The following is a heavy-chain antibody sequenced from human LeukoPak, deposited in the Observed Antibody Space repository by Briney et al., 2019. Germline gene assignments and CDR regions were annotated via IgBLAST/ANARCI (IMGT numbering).Heavy chain of an antibody. Sequence: GGSLRLSCAVSGFNFSSNLMSWVRQAPGKGPEWVANIKEDGSEQYYVGSLKGRFTISRDNAQRSLYLQMNSLRAEDTAVYYCTTPAAGPRAEYSLHWGQGTLVTVSS. J-gene: IGHJ1*01. V-gene: IGHV3-7*01. CDR3: TTPAAGPRAEYSLH. D-gene: IGHD6-13*01. CDR2: IKEDGSEQ. CDR1: GFNFSSNL.